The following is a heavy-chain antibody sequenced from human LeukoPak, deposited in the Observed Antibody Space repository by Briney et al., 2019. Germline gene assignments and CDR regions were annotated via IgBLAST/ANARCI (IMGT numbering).Heavy chain of an antibody. D-gene: IGHD6-19*01. V-gene: IGHV4-61*02. CDR2: IYTSGST. Sequence: SQTLSLTCTVSGGSISSGSYCWSWIRQPAGKGLEWIGRIYTSGSTNYNPSLKSRVTMSIDTSKNQFSLRLSSVTAADTAVYYCARAPPYSSGWYFQHWGQGTLVTVSS. CDR1: GGSISSGSYC. CDR3: ARAPPYSSGWYFQH. J-gene: IGHJ1*01.